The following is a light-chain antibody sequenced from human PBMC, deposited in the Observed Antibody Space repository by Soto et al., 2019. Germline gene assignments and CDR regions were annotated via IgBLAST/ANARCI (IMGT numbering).Light chain of an antibody. Sequence: DIQMTQSPSSLSASVGDTVSITCRTSQSISNYLNWYQQKPGKAPKLLISAASSLQSGVPSRFSGSGSGTDFTLAISSLQPEDFATYYCQQSYSSLWTFGQGTKVDIK. V-gene: IGKV1-39*01. CDR1: QSISNY. J-gene: IGKJ1*01. CDR3: QQSYSSLWT. CDR2: AAS.